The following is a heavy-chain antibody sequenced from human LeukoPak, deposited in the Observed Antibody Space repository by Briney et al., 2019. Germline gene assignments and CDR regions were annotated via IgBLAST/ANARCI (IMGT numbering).Heavy chain of an antibody. CDR1: GGSISSYY. CDR2: IYTSGST. D-gene: IGHD3-22*01. J-gene: IGHJ6*03. Sequence: SSETLSLTCTVSGGSISSYYWSWIRQPAGKGLEWIGRIYTSGSTNYNPSLKSRVTMSVDTSKNQFSLKLSSVTAADTAVYYCARGPYYYDSSGYYGVHYYYMDVWGKGTTVTVSS. V-gene: IGHV4-4*07. CDR3: ARGPYYYDSSGYYGVHYYYMDV.